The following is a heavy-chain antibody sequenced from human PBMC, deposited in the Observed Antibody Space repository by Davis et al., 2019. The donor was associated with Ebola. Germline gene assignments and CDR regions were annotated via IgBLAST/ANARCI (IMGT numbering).Heavy chain of an antibody. Sequence: MPSETLSLTCAVYGGSFSGYYWSWIRQPPGKGLEWIGEINHSGSTNYNPSLKSRVTISVDTSKNQFSLKLSSVTAADTAVYYCARVGAATGGELDYWGQGALVTVSS. V-gene: IGHV4-34*01. CDR3: ARVGAATGGELDY. J-gene: IGHJ4*02. CDR2: INHSGST. D-gene: IGHD3-16*01. CDR1: GGSFSGYY.